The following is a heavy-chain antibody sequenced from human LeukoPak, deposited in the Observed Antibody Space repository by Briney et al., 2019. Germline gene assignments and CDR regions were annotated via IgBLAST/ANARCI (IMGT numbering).Heavy chain of an antibody. D-gene: IGHD3-16*01. CDR2: VDSSSRTI. Sequence: GGSLRLSCAASGFTLSSYSMNWVRQAPGKGLEWISFVDSSSRTIFYAESVKGRFTISRDNAKNSLFLQMNSLRAEDTAVYYCARRVPNQVITDYFDYWGQGTLVTVSS. CDR1: GFTLSSYS. V-gene: IGHV3-48*04. CDR3: ARRVPNQVITDYFDY. J-gene: IGHJ4*02.